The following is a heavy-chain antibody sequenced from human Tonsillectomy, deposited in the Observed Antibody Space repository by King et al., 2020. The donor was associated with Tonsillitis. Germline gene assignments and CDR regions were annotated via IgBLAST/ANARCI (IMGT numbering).Heavy chain of an antibody. CDR1: GGSFSVYY. D-gene: IGHD4-17*01. CDR3: ARGPYGPAAFDY. J-gene: IGHJ4*02. V-gene: IGHV4-34*01. Sequence: GQLQQWGAGLLKPSETLSLTCAVYGGSFSVYYWSWIRQPPGKGLEWIGEINHSGSTNYNPSLKSRVTISVDTSKNKFSLKLSSVTAADTAVYYCARGPYGPAAFDYWGQGTLVTVSS. CDR2: INHSGST.